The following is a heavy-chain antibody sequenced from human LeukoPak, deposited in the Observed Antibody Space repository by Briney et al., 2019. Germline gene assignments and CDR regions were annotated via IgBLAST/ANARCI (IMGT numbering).Heavy chain of an antibody. CDR2: INPNSGGT. CDR3: ARAVAATNDAFDI. V-gene: IGHV1-2*06. Sequence: ASVKVSCKASGYTCTGYYMHWVRQAPGQGLEWMGRINPNSGGTSYAQKFQDRVTMTTDTSISTADMELSRLRSDDTAVYYCARAVAATNDAFDIWGQGTMVTVSS. J-gene: IGHJ3*02. D-gene: IGHD6-19*01. CDR1: GYTCTGYY.